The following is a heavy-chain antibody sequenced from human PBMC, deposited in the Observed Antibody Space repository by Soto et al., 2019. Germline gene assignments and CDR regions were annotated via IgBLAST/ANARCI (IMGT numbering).Heavy chain of an antibody. CDR3: ASTVNGVITRGWFAP. D-gene: IGHD3-10*01. J-gene: IGHJ5*02. CDR1: GGTFSSYA. Sequence: QVQLVQSGAEVKKPGSSVKVSCKASGGTFSSYAIRWVRQAPGQGLEWMGGIIPIFGTANYAQKFQGRVTITADESTNTDYMEQSSLRSDDTAMYYCASTVNGVITRGWFAPWGQGTLVTVSA. V-gene: IGHV1-69*12. CDR2: IIPIFGTA.